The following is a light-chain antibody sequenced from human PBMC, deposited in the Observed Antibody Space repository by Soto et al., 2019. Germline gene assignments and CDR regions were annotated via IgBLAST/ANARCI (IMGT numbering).Light chain of an antibody. V-gene: IGKV3-20*01. CDR1: QSVSSR. J-gene: IGKJ5*01. Sequence: EIVLTQSPGTLSLSPGGRATLSCRASQSVSSRLAWYQHKPGQSPTLLISGASRRASGVPVRFSSSGSGTDFTLTISRLEPEDFALYYCQQYGGSPITFGLGTRLEVK. CDR2: GAS. CDR3: QQYGGSPIT.